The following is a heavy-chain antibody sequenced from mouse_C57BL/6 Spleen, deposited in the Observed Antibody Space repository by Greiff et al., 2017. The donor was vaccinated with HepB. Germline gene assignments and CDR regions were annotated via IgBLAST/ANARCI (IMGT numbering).Heavy chain of an antibody. Sequence: DVMLVESGGDLVKPGGSLKLSCAASGFTFSSYGMSWVRQTPDKRLEWVATISSGGSYTYYPDSVKGRFTISRDNAKNTLYLQMSSLKSEDTAMYYCARQGTTVVAPFAYWGQGTLVTVSA. CDR3: ARQGTTVVAPFAY. V-gene: IGHV5-6*02. CDR1: GFTFSSYG. J-gene: IGHJ3*01. CDR2: ISSGGSYT. D-gene: IGHD1-1*01.